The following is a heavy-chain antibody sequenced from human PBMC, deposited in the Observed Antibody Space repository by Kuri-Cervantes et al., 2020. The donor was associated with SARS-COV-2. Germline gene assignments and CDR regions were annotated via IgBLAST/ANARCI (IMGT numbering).Heavy chain of an antibody. D-gene: IGHD3-10*01. Sequence: ETLSLTCAASGFSFSSYAMSWVRQAPGKGLEWVSVIYGGGSSTYYADSVKGRFTISRDNSKNTLYLQMNSLRAEDTAVYYCASMVRGNYGMDVWGQGTTVTVSS. CDR3: ASMVRGNYGMDV. V-gene: IGHV3-23*03. CDR2: IYGGGSST. CDR1: GFSFSSYA. J-gene: IGHJ6*02.